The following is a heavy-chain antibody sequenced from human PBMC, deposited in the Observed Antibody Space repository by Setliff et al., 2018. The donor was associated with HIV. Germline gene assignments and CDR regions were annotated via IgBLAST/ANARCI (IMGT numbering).Heavy chain of an antibody. CDR3: ARDGGEL. V-gene: IGHV3-7*01. CDR2: IKTDGSEK. J-gene: IGHJ2*01. CDR1: GFPFYRFW. D-gene: IGHD3-10*01. Sequence: GESLKISCVASGFPFYRFWMTWVRQAPGKGLEWVANIKTDGSEKYYVDAVKGRFSISRDNADNSLYLQMNSLRVEDTAVYYCARDGGELWGRGTLVTVSS.